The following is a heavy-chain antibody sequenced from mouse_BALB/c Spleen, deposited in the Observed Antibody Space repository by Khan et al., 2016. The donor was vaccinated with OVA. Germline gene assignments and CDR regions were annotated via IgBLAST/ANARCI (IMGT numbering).Heavy chain of an antibody. Sequence: QVQLKQSGTELARPGASVKLSCKASGYIFTDYYINWVKERTGQGLEWIGEISTGSGDIYYNEKFKGKATLTADKSSSTAYMQFSSLTSEDSAVYYCARRNYFGYTFAYWGQGTLVTVSA. CDR3: ARRNYFGYTFAY. J-gene: IGHJ3*01. V-gene: IGHV1-77*01. CDR1: GYIFTDYY. CDR2: ISTGSGDI. D-gene: IGHD1-2*01.